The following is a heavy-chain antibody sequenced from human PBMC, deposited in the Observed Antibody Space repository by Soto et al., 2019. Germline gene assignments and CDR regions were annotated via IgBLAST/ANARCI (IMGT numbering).Heavy chain of an antibody. J-gene: IGHJ5*02. D-gene: IGHD6-13*01. V-gene: IGHV4-4*02. CDR1: SGSISSSNW. CDR3: ARRYSSSWYNYNWFDP. Sequence: SETLSLTCAVSSGSISSSNWWSWVRHPPGKGLEWIGEIYHSGSTNYNPSLKSRVTISVDKSKNQFSLKLSSVTAADTAVYYCARRYSSSWYNYNWFDPWGQGTLVTVS. CDR2: IYHSGST.